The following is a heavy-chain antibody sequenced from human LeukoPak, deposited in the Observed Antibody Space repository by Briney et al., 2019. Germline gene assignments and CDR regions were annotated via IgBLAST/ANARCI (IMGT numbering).Heavy chain of an antibody. D-gene: IGHD6-6*01. CDR1: GYMFTNYD. J-gene: IGHJ6*03. V-gene: IGHV1-8*03. Sequence: GAPVKVSCKASGYMFTNYDINWVRQATGQGLEWMGWMNPQSGNTGYAQKFRGRVTITRDTSITTAYMELSSLRSEDTAVYYCARVRRPEYSSSSYYYYMDVWGKGTTVTVSS. CDR2: MNPQSGNT. CDR3: ARVRRPEYSSSSYYYYMDV.